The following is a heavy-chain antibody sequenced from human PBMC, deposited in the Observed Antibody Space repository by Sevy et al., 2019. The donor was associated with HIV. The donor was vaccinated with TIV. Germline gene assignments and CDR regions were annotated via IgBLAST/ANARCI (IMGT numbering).Heavy chain of an antibody. CDR2: ISYDGSNK. D-gene: IGHD6-19*01. V-gene: IGHV3-30-3*01. Sequence: GGSLRLSCAASGFTFSSYAMHWVRQAPGKGLEWLAVISYDGSNKYYADSVKGRFTISRDNSKNTLYLQMNSLRAEDTAVYYCARALAVAGNYGMDVWGQGTTVTVSS. J-gene: IGHJ6*02. CDR1: GFTFSSYA. CDR3: ARALAVAGNYGMDV.